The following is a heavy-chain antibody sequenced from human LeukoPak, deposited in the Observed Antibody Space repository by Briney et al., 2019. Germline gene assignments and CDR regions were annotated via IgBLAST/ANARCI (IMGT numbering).Heavy chain of an antibody. CDR3: ARTIVVVVAAVLRSWFDP. Sequence: SETLSLTCAVYGGSFSGYYWSWIRQPPGKGLEWIGEINHSGSTNYNPSLKSRVTISVGTSKTQFSLKLSSVTAADTAVYYCARTIVVVVAAVLRSWFDPWGQGTLVTVSS. D-gene: IGHD2-15*01. CDR1: GGSFSGYY. J-gene: IGHJ5*02. CDR2: INHSGST. V-gene: IGHV4-34*01.